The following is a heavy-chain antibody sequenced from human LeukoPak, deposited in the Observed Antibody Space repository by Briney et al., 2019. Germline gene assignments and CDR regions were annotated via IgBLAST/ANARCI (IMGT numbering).Heavy chain of an antibody. D-gene: IGHD2-2*01. J-gene: IGHJ4*02. V-gene: IGHV3-23*01. CDR1: GFTFSSYA. CDR2: ISGSGGSS. Sequence: GGSLRLSCAASGFTFSSYAMSWVRQAPGKGLEWVSAISGSGGSSPYADSVKGRFTISRDNSKNTLYLQMNRLRAEDTAVYYCAIGYCASSTCYARFDTWGQGTLVTVSS. CDR3: AIGYCASSTCYARFDT.